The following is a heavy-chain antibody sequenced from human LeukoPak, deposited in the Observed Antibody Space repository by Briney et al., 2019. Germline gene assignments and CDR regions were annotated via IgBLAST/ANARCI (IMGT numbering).Heavy chain of an antibody. CDR1: GFTFSSYG. CDR3: AKADFWSGYYVYYYYMDV. Sequence: GGSLRLSCAASGFTFSSYGMHWVRQAPGKGLEWVAFIRYDGSNKYYADSVRGRFTISRDNSKNTLYLQMNSLRAEDTAVYYCAKADFWSGYYVYYYYMDVWGKGTTVTVSS. D-gene: IGHD3-3*01. J-gene: IGHJ6*03. CDR2: IRYDGSNK. V-gene: IGHV3-30*02.